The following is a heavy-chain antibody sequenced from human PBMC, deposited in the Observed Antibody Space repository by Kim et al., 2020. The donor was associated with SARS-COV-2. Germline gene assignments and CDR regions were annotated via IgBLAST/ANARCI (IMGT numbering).Heavy chain of an antibody. D-gene: IGHD2-2*01. CDR1: GFTFRSYG. CDR2: ISNDGSKK. CDR3: AKSWLQFGGAIVVVPAAIDH. Sequence: GGSLRLSCAASGFTFRSYGMHWVRQAPGKGLEWVAVISNDGSKKYYADSVKGRFTISRDNSKNTLYLQMNSLRAEDTAVYYCAKSWLQFGGAIVVVPAAIDHWGQGTLVTVSS. J-gene: IGHJ4*02. V-gene: IGHV3-30*18.